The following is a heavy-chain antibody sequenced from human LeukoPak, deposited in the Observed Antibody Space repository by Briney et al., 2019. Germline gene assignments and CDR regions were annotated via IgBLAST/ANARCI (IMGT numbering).Heavy chain of an antibody. Sequence: GGSLRLSCAASEFTFSSYWMSWVRQAPGKGLEWVANIKQDGSEKYYVDSVKGRFTISRDNAKNSLYLQMNSLRAEDTAVYYCARVIEDYGYWFDPWGQGTLVTVSS. J-gene: IGHJ5*02. CDR1: EFTFSSYW. CDR2: IKQDGSEK. V-gene: IGHV3-7*01. D-gene: IGHD4-17*01. CDR3: ARVIEDYGYWFDP.